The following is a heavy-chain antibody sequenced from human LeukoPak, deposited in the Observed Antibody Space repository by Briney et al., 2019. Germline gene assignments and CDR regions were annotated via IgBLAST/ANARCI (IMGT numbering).Heavy chain of an antibody. CDR1: GFTFRNYA. V-gene: IGHV3-23*01. Sequence: GGSLRLSCAASGFTFRNYAMTWVRQAPGKGLEWVSDISGIGVTTYYADSVKGRFTISRDSSTNTLYLQMNSLRAEDTAVYFCAKVGSYGFKYFDYWGRGTLVTVSS. CDR2: ISGIGVTT. D-gene: IGHD5-18*01. J-gene: IGHJ4*02. CDR3: AKVGSYGFKYFDY.